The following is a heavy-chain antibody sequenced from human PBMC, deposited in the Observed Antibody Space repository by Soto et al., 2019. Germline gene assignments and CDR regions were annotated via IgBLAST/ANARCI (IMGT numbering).Heavy chain of an antibody. V-gene: IGHV3-7*01. D-gene: IGHD6-19*01. Sequence: GGSLRLSCAASGFTFSSYWMTWVRQAPGKGLEWVANIKQDGSEKYYVDSVKGRFTISRDNAKNSLYLQMNSLRAEDTAVYYCAREGCAKYSSGWYSDYWGQGTLVTVSS. CDR2: IKQDGSEK. CDR1: GFTFSSYW. CDR3: AREGCAKYSSGWYSDY. J-gene: IGHJ4*02.